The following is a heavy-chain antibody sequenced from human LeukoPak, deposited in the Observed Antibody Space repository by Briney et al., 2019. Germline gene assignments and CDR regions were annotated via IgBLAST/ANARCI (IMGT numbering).Heavy chain of an antibody. J-gene: IGHJ4*02. Sequence: GGSLRLSCAASGLTFSNSWMSWVRQAPGKGLEWVGRIKSKTDGGTTDYAAPVKGRFTISRDDSKNTLYLQMNSLKTEDTAVYYCTTARERDYYDSSGYSDYWGQGTLVTVSS. CDR1: GLTFSNSW. CDR3: TTARERDYYDSSGYSDY. V-gene: IGHV3-15*01. CDR2: IKSKTDGGTT. D-gene: IGHD3-22*01.